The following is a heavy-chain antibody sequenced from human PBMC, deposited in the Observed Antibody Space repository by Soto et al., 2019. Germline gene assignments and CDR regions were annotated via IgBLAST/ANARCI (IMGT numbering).Heavy chain of an antibody. CDR2: IYYTGST. D-gene: IGHD5-12*01. CDR3: ARATPSVATLGYGMDV. J-gene: IGHJ6*02. CDR1: GGSINSGGYY. Sequence: QVQLQESGPGLVKPSQTLSLTCTVSGGSINSGGYYWNQIRQHPARGLEWMGYIYYTGSTYYNPSLKSRITFSIDTSRNQFSLTVNSVTAADTAVYYCARATPSVATLGYGMDVWGQGTTVVVSS. V-gene: IGHV4-31*03.